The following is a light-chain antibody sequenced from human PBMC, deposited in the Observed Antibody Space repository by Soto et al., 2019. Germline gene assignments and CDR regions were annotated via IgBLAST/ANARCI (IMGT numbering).Light chain of an antibody. V-gene: IGLV8-61*01. CDR2: STN. CDR3: AVHMGSGIGV. J-gene: IGLJ3*02. Sequence: QTVVTQEPSFSVSPGGTVTLTCGLSSGSVSTGYYPSWYQQTPGQAPRTLIYSTNTRSSGVPDRFSGSILGNKAALTITGAQADDESDYYCAVHMGSGIGVFGGGTKLTVL. CDR1: SGSVSTGYY.